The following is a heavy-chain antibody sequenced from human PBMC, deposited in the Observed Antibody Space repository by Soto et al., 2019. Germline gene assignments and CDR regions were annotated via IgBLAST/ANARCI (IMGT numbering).Heavy chain of an antibody. CDR1: GFIFSNYA. D-gene: IGHD1-1*01. J-gene: IGHJ4*02. CDR3: TKGGIPRRYNIPKVDFDY. V-gene: IGHV3-23*01. CDR2: LSASGATT. Sequence: EVHLLESGGDLVQRGGSLRLSCAASGFIFSNYAMSWVRQAPGKGLEWVSALSASGATTYYPDSVKGRFTVSRDNSKDTLYLQMNNLRAEDTAVYYCTKGGIPRRYNIPKVDFDYWGQGSLVTVSS.